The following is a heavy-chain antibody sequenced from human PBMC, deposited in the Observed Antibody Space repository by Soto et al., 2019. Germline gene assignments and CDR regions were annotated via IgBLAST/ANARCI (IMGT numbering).Heavy chain of an antibody. CDR3: ARVPVTGYFDWLDP. CDR2: LGHQGYT. V-gene: IGHV4-59*08. J-gene: IGHJ5*02. Sequence: SETLCLTCPVSGAPITSNVVTWIQQPPGRRLDWIGYLGHQGYTYYSPAQGSRVSMSIDTIKNQLSAKAQSGTAADRDSYYCARVPVTGYFDWLDPWGQGTVVEVSS. D-gene: IGHD3-9*01. CDR1: GAPITSNV.